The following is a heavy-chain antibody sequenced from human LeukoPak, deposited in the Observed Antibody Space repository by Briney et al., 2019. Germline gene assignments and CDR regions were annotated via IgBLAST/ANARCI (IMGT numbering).Heavy chain of an antibody. CDR2: IYYSGST. V-gene: IGHV4-59*01. J-gene: IGHJ6*03. D-gene: IGHD1-26*01. CDR1: GGSISSYY. Sequence: SETLSLTCTVSGGSISSYYWSWIRQPPGKGLEWIGYIYYSGSTNYNPSLKSRVTISVDTSKNQFSLKLSSVTAADTAVYYCARDSRLYTGGCYYYYMDVWGKGTTVTISS. CDR3: ARDSRLYTGGCYYYYMDV.